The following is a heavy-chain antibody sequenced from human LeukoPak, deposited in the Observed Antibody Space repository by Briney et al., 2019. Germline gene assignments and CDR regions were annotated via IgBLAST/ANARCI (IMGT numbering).Heavy chain of an antibody. V-gene: IGHV4-59*08. Sequence: PSETLSLTCTVSGGSISSYYWSWIRQPPGKGLEWIGYIYYSGSTNYNPSLKSRVTISVDTSKNQFSLELSSVTAADTAVYYCARHSGYSSGWYGHWGQGTLVTVSS. CDR2: IYYSGST. J-gene: IGHJ5*02. CDR1: GGSISSYY. D-gene: IGHD6-19*01. CDR3: ARHSGYSSGWYGH.